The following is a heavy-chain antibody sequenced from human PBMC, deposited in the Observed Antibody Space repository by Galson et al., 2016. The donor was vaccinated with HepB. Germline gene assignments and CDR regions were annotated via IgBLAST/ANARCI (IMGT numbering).Heavy chain of an antibody. CDR3: ARDGDVLTVYAIPSYYYYAMDV. D-gene: IGHD2-8*01. V-gene: IGHV3-7*03. CDR1: GFSFSNYW. CDR2: IKRDGSET. J-gene: IGHJ6*02. Sequence: SLRLSCAASGFSFSNYWMSWVRQAPGKGLEWVANIKRDGSETNYVDSVKGRFTISRDNAKNSLYLQMNSLRAEDTAVYYCARDGDVLTVYAIPSYYYYAMDVWGQGTTVTVSS.